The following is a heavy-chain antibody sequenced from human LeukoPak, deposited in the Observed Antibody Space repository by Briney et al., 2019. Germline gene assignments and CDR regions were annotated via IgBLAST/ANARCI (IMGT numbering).Heavy chain of an antibody. CDR3: ARRGIDYGDGSFDY. CDR1: GYTFTNYG. CDR2: ISVYKNKT. Sequence: GASVKVSCKASGYTFTNYGISWVRQAPGQGPEWMGWISVYKNKTNSAEKFQGRVTMTTDTSTSTAYMELSSLRSEDTAVYYCARRGIDYGDGSFDYWGQGTLVTVSS. V-gene: IGHV1-18*01. D-gene: IGHD4-17*01. J-gene: IGHJ4*02.